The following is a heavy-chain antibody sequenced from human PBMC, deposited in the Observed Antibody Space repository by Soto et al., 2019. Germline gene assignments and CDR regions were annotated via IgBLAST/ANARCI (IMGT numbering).Heavy chain of an antibody. J-gene: IGHJ4*02. CDR2: INVDDST. CDR1: GFTFSTYA. CDR3: AKNYYFDH. Sequence: VQLLESGGGLVQPGGSLRLSCAASGFTFSTYAMSWVRQAPGKGLEWVSSINVDDSTYYADSVKGRFTISRDNSKSTLFLELSSLRAEDTATFYCAKNYYFDHWGQGILVTVSS. V-gene: IGHV3-23*01.